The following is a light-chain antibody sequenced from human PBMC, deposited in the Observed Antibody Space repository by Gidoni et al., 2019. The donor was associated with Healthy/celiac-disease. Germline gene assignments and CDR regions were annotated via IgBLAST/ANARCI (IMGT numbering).Light chain of an antibody. CDR2: QDS. CDR3: QAWDSSTVGV. CDR1: KLGDKY. J-gene: IGLJ3*02. V-gene: IGLV3-1*01. Sequence: SYALTQPPSVSVSPGQTASITCSGDKLGDKYACWYQQKPGQSPVLVIYQDSKRPSGIPERFSGSNSGNTATLTISGTQAMDEADYYCQAWDSSTVGVFGGGTKLTVL.